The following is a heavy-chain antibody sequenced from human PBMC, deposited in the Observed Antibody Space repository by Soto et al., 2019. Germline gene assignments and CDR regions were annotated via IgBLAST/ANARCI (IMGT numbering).Heavy chain of an antibody. CDR2: MNQDGSES. CDR3: ACRSTAAGRRDLAC. Sequence: EVQLVESGGGLVQPGGSLRLSCAASGFSLSSYWMSWVRQAPGRGLEWVANMNQDGSESDYVGSVKGRFTFTRDNAKDSLYLQMNSLRAEDTAVYYCACRSTAAGRRDLACWGQGTLVTVSS. J-gene: IGHJ4*02. CDR1: GFSLSSYW. D-gene: IGHD3-10*01. V-gene: IGHV3-7*01.